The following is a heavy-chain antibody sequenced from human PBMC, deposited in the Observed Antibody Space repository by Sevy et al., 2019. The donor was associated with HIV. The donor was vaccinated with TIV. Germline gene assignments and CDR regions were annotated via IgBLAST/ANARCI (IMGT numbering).Heavy chain of an antibody. CDR1: GFTFGDHY. J-gene: IGHJ2*01. D-gene: IGHD3-16*01. CDR3: AAGGASRGYFDI. V-gene: IGHV3-72*01. Sequence: GGSLRLSCVASGFTFGDHYMDWVRQAPGKGLEWVGRIRNKVKSYTTEYAASVKGRFIVSRDDSKKSLYLQMNSLKTEDTAVYYCAAGGASRGYFDIWCRGTLVTVSS. CDR2: IRNKVKSYTT.